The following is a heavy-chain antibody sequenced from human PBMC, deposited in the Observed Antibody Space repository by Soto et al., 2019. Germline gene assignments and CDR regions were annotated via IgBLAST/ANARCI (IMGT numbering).Heavy chain of an antibody. CDR2: TSYDGNNK. Sequence: QVRLVESGGGVVQPGGSLRLSCAASGFTFSNFAMHWVRQAPGKGLEWVAVTSYDGNNKDYADSVKGRFTISRDNSKNTLFLQVNSLRPEDTAVYYCARERAIAATGIFYYWGQGTLVTVSS. CDR1: GFTFSNFA. CDR3: ARERAIAATGIFYY. J-gene: IGHJ4*02. V-gene: IGHV3-30-3*01. D-gene: IGHD6-13*01.